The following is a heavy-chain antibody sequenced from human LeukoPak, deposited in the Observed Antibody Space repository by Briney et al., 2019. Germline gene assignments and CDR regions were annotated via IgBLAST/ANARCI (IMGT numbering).Heavy chain of an antibody. CDR3: TTDYDILTGYYTPDAFDI. V-gene: IGHV3-15*01. CDR2: IKSKTDGGIT. D-gene: IGHD3-9*01. CDR1: GFTLSNAW. J-gene: IGHJ3*02. Sequence: GGSLRLSCAAWGFTLSNAWMSWVRQAPGKGVEGGGRIKSKTDGGITDYAAPVKGRFTISRDDSKNTLYLQMNSLKTEDTAVYYCTTDYDILTGYYTPDAFDIWGQGTMVTVSS.